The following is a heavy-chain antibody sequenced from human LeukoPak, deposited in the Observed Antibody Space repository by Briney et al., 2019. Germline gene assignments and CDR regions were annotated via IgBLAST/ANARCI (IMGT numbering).Heavy chain of an antibody. CDR1: GFTFSSYE. D-gene: IGHD4-17*01. CDR2: ISSSGSTI. V-gene: IGHV3-48*03. J-gene: IGHJ4*02. Sequence: AGGSLRLSCAASGFTFSSYEMNWLRQAPGKGLEWVSYISSSGSTIYYADSVKGRFTISRDNAKNSLYLQMNRLRAEDTAVYYCAALSLRIDYWRQGTLVTVSS. CDR3: AALSLRIDY.